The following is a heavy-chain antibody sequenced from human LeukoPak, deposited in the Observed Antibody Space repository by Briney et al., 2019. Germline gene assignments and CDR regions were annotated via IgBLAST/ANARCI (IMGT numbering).Heavy chain of an antibody. D-gene: IGHD2-2*01. CDR1: GFTFSSYG. J-gene: IGHJ4*02. CDR2: IRYDGSNK. Sequence: GGSLRLSCAASGFTFSSYGMHWVRQAPGKGLEWVAFIRYDGSNKYYADSVKGRFTISRDNSKNTLYLQMNSPRAEDTAVYYCAKDSGYCSSTSCYPYWGQGTLVTVSS. V-gene: IGHV3-30*02. CDR3: AKDSGYCSSTSCYPY.